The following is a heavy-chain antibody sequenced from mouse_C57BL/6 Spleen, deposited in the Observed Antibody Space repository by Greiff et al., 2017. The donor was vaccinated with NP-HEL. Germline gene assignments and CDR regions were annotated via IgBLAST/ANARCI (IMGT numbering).Heavy chain of an antibody. CDR1: GYAFSSYW. V-gene: IGHV1-80*01. CDR3: ARDYGSSFYAMDY. Sequence: VQVVESGAELVKPGASVKISCKASGYAFSSYWMNWVKQRPGKGLEWIGQIYPGDGDTNYNGKFKGKATLTADKSSSTAYMQLSSLTSEDSAVYFCARDYGSSFYAMDYWGQGTSVTVSS. D-gene: IGHD1-1*01. CDR2: IYPGDGDT. J-gene: IGHJ4*01.